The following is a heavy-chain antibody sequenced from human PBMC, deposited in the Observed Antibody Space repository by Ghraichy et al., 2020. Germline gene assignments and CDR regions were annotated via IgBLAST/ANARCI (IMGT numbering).Heavy chain of an antibody. D-gene: IGHD3-3*01. CDR3: ARGITPDY. V-gene: IGHV3-30*03. CDR1: GFTFSSYG. CDR2: ISYDGSNK. J-gene: IGHJ4*02. Sequence: LSLTCAASGFTFSSYGMHWVRQAPGKGLEWVAVISYDGSNKYYADSVKGRFTISRDNSKNTLYLQMNSLRAEDTAVYYCARGITPDYWGQGTLVTVSS.